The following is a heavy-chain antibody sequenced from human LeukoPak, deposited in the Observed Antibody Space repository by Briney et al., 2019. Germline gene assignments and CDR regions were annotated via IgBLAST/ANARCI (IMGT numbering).Heavy chain of an antibody. D-gene: IGHD5-18*01. CDR2: INPNSGGT. V-gene: IGHV1-2*02. CDR3: ARDLGVYSHGFDY. J-gene: IGHJ4*02. Sequence: GASVKVSCKASGYTFTGYYMHWVRQAPGQGLEWMGWINPNSGGTNYAQKFQGRVTMTRDTSISTAYMELSRLRSDDTAVYYCARDLGVYSHGFDYWGQGTLVTVSS. CDR1: GYTFTGYY.